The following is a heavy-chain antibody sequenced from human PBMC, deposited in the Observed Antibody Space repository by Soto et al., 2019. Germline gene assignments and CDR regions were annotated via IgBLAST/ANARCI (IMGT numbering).Heavy chain of an antibody. CDR2: ISGSGST. D-gene: IGHD5-18*01. CDR1: GGSVSSGYNY. CDR3: ATESGSTYGYFDY. J-gene: IGHJ4*02. V-gene: IGHV4-30-4*01. Sequence: LSLTCTVSGGSVSSGYNYWSWIRQSPGKGLEWIGYISGSGSTGYNPSLKNRLTMSVDRSKNQFTLRLTSVTAADTAVYFCATESGSTYGYFDYWGQGTQVTVSS.